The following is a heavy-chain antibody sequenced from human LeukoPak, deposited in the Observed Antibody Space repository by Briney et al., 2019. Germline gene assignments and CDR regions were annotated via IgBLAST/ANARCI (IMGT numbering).Heavy chain of an antibody. CDR2: IRYDGSNK. CDR3: AKVGYCSSTSCYAHYFDY. J-gene: IGHJ4*02. Sequence: GGSLRVSCAASGFTFSSYGMHWVRQAPGKGLEWVAFIRYDGSNKYYADSVKGRFTISRDNSKNTLYLQMNSLRAEDTAVYYCAKVGYCSSTSCYAHYFDYWGQGTLVTVSS. CDR1: GFTFSSYG. D-gene: IGHD2-2*03. V-gene: IGHV3-30*02.